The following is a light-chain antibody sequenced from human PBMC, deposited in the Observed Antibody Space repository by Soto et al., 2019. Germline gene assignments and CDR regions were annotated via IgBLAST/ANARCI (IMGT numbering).Light chain of an antibody. CDR3: QQHGSSPIT. CDR1: QSVSSSY. V-gene: IGKV3-20*01. Sequence: EIVLTQSPGTLSLSPGERATLSCRASQSVSSSYLAWYQQKPGQAPRLLIYDASNRATGIPARFSGSGSGTDFTLTISSLEPEDFAVYYCQQHGSSPITFGQGTRLEIK. J-gene: IGKJ5*01. CDR2: DAS.